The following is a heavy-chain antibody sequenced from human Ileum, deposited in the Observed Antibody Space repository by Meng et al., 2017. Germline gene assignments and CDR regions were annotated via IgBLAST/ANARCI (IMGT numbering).Heavy chain of an antibody. V-gene: IGHV5-51*01. CDR3: ARLEPSGRSWYYDILTGYSENAFDI. CDR1: GYSFTSYW. J-gene: IGHJ3*02. Sequence: KVSCKGSGYSFTSYWIGWVRQMPGKGLEWMGIIYPGDSNTRYSPSFQGQVTISADKSISTAYLQWSSLKASDTAMYYCARLEPSGRSWYYDILTGYSENAFDIWGQGTRVTVSS. D-gene: IGHD3-9*01. CDR2: IYPGDSNT.